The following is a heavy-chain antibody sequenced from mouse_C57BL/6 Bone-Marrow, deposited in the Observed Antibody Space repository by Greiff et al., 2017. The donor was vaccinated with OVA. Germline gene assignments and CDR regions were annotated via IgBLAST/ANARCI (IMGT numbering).Heavy chain of an antibody. V-gene: IGHV1-61*01. D-gene: IGHD2-10*02. Sequence: QVQLQQPGAELVKPGASVKLSCKASGYTFTSYWMHWVKQRPGRGLEWIGNIYPSDSETHYNQKFKDKATLTVDKSSSTAYMQLSSLTSEDSAVYYCARGEGYGNYDAMDYWGQGTSVTVSS. CDR3: ARGEGYGNYDAMDY. CDR1: GYTFTSYW. CDR2: IYPSDSET. J-gene: IGHJ4*01.